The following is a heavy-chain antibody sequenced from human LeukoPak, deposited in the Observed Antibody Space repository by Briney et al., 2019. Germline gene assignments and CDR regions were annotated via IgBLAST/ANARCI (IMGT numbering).Heavy chain of an antibody. D-gene: IGHD3-22*01. CDR3: ARDYGKHYYDSSGYYR. CDR1: GGSISSSSYY. CDR2: IYYSGST. J-gene: IGHJ4*02. V-gene: IGHV4-39*07. Sequence: SETLSLTCTVSGGSISSSSYYWGWIRQPPRKGLEWIVGIYYSGSTYYNPSLQSRVTISVDASKNQFSLKLSSVTAADTAVYYCARDYGKHYYDSSGYYRWGQGTLVTVSS.